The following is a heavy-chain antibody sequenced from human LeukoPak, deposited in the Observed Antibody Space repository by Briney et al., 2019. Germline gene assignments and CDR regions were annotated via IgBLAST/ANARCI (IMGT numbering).Heavy chain of an antibody. CDR3: AGIPQYYYDSSGPHPFDP. CDR1: GGSISSYY. CDR2: IYYSGST. V-gene: IGHV4-59*01. J-gene: IGHJ5*02. Sequence: SETLSLNCTGSGGSISSYYWSWIRQPPGKGLEWIGYIYYSGSTNYNPSLKSRVTISVDTSKNQFSLKLSSVTAADTAVYYCAGIPQYYYDSSGPHPFDPWGQGTLVTVSS. D-gene: IGHD3-22*01.